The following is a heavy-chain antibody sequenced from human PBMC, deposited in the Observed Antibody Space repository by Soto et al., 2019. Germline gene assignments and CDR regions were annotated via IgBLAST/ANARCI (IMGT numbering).Heavy chain of an antibody. J-gene: IGHJ3*02. V-gene: IGHV4-31*03. CDR1: GGSISSGGYF. Sequence: QVQLQESGPGLVKPSETLSLTCTVSGGSISSGGYFWSWIRQHPGKGLEWIGDINYSGSTYSNPPLKSRVTISVDTSKNQFSLKLSSVTAADTAVYYRARDILLWFGELPPRAHDAFDIWGQGTMVTVSS. D-gene: IGHD3-10*01. CDR2: INYSGST. CDR3: ARDILLWFGELPPRAHDAFDI.